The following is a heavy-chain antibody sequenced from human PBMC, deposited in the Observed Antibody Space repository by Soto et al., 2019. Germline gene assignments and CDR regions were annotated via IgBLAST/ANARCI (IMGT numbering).Heavy chain of an antibody. CDR2: ISAYNGNT. D-gene: IGHD3-10*01. V-gene: IGHV1-18*01. CDR3: ARWNYYGSGSYYQNWFDP. J-gene: IGHJ5*02. Sequence: ASVKVSCKASGYTFTSYGISWVRQAPGQGLEWMGWISAYNGNTNYAQKHQGRVTMTTDTSTSTAYMELRSLRSDDTAVYYCARWNYYGSGSYYQNWFDPWGQGTLVTVSS. CDR1: GYTFTSYG.